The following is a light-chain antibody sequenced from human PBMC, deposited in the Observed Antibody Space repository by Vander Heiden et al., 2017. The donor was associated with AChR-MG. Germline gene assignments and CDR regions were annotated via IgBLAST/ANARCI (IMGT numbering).Light chain of an antibody. J-gene: IGLJ2*01. CDR3: QSYDSSLSGSRV. CDR2: GNS. CDR1: RSNIGAGYD. V-gene: IGLV1-40*01. Sequence: QSVLTQPPSVSGAPGPRVTISCTGSRSNIGAGYDVHWYQQLPGTAPKRLIYGNSNRPSGVPDRFSGSKSGTSASLAITGLQAEDEADYYCQSYDSSLSGSRVFGGGTKLTVL.